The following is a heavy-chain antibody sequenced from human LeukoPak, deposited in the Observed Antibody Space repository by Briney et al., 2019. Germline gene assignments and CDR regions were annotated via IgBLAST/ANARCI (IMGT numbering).Heavy chain of an antibody. J-gene: IGHJ4*02. D-gene: IGHD3-10*01. CDR2: LSGSGGGT. CDR3: AKRGVVIRVFLVGFHKEAYYFDS. V-gene: IGHV3-23*01. CDR1: GITLNNYG. Sequence: GGSLRLSCAVSGITLNNYGMSWVRQAPGKGGEGVAGLSGSGGGTNYADSVQGRFTISRDNPKDTLYLQMNSLRAEDTAVYFCAKRGVVIRVFLVGFHKEAYYFDSWGQGALVTVSS.